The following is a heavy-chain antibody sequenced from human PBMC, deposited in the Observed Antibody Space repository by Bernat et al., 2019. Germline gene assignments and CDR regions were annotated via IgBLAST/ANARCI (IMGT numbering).Heavy chain of an antibody. Sequence: QVQLQESGPRLVKPSETLSLTCTVSGGSISNYYWSWIRQPPGKGLERIGYIHDSGSTNYNPSLKSRVSISVDTSKNQFSLKLRSVTAADTAVYYCARGYNYGYVYFDSWGQGTLVTVSS. J-gene: IGHJ4*02. D-gene: IGHD5-18*01. CDR1: GGSISNYY. CDR3: ARGYNYGYVYFDS. V-gene: IGHV4-59*01. CDR2: IHDSGST.